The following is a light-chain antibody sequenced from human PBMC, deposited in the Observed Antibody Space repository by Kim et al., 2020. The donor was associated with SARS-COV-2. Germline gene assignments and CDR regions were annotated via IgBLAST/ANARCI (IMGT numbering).Light chain of an antibody. Sequence: QALVTQEPSLTVSPGGTVTLTCASSTGAVTSGHYPNWFQQKPGQAPRPLIYSTNNRHSWTPARFSGSLLGGKAALTLSGVQAEDEADYYCVLHFTGGQVFGGGTKLTVL. CDR3: VLHFTGGQV. CDR2: STN. V-gene: IGLV7-43*01. CDR1: TGAVTSGHY. J-gene: IGLJ3*02.